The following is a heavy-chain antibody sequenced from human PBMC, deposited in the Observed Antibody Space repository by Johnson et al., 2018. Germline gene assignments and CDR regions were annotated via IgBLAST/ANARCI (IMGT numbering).Heavy chain of an antibody. CDR3: AGDLWFGESAGYRDV. CDR1: GFTFSSYP. Sequence: QVQLVESGGGVVQPGKSLRLSCAASGFTFSSYPMHWVRQAPGKGLEWVAVISYDGSNKYYADSVKGRFTISRDNSKNTLYLQMNSLRAEDTAVYYCAGDLWFGESAGYRDVWGKGTTVTVSS. CDR2: ISYDGSNK. J-gene: IGHJ6*03. V-gene: IGHV3-30-3*01. D-gene: IGHD3-10*01.